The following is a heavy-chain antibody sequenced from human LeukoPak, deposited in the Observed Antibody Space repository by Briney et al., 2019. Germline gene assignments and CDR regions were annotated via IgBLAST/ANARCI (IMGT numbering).Heavy chain of an antibody. D-gene: IGHD5-18*01. Sequence: SETLSLTCTVSGGSISSYYWSWIRQPPGKGLEWIGYIYYSGSTNYNPSLKSRVTISVDTSKNQFSLKLSSVTAADTAVYYCARVQGEQLWVKFDYWGQGTLVTVSS. V-gene: IGHV4-59*01. CDR1: GGSISSYY. J-gene: IGHJ4*02. CDR3: ARVQGEQLWVKFDY. CDR2: IYYSGST.